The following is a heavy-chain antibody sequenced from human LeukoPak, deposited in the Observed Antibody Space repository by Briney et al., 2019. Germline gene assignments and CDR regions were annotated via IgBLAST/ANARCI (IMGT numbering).Heavy chain of an antibody. V-gene: IGHV3-23*01. D-gene: IGHD3-9*01. CDR1: GFTFSSYA. CDR2: ISGSGGST. CDR3: SKTYYDILTGYYSDY. Sequence: PGGSLRLSCAASGFTFSSYAMSWVRQAPGKGLEWVSAISGSGGSTYYADSVKGRFTISRDNSKTTLYLQMNSLRAEDTAVYYCSKTYYDILTGYYSDYWGQGTLVTVSS. J-gene: IGHJ4*02.